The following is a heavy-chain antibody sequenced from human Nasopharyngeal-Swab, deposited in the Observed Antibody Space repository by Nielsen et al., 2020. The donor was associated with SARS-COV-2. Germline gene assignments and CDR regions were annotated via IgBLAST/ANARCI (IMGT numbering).Heavy chain of an antibody. Sequence: GESLKISCAVSGFTFTNYWMHWVRRTPGKGLVWVSRINIDGSRTGYADSVKGRFTISRDNAKNSLYLQMNSLRAEDTAVYYCARGALGRGSHFDYWGQGTLVTVSS. CDR3: ARGALGRGSHFDY. J-gene: IGHJ4*02. CDR2: INIDGSRT. CDR1: GFTFTNYW. V-gene: IGHV3-74*01. D-gene: IGHD3-16*01.